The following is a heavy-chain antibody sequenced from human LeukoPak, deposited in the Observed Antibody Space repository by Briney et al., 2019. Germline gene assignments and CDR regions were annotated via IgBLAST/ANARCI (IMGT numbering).Heavy chain of an antibody. D-gene: IGHD3-9*01. V-gene: IGHV3-53*01. CDR2: IYSGGTT. Sequence: PGGSLRLSCAASGFTVSGNYMSWVRQAPGRGLEWVSIIYSGGTTYHADSVKGRFTISRDESKNTLFLQMNSLRAEDTALYYCARMLISTGYYVDYWGQGTLVTVSS. CDR3: ARMLISTGYYVDY. J-gene: IGHJ4*02. CDR1: GFTVSGNY.